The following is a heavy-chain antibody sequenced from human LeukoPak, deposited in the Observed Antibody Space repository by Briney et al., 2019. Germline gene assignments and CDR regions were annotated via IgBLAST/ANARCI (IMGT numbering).Heavy chain of an antibody. D-gene: IGHD1-1*01. J-gene: IGHJ3*02. Sequence: GGSLRLSCAASGFTASSNYMSWVRQAPGKGLEWVSVIYSGGSTYYADSVKGRFTISRDNSKNTLYLQMNSLRAEDTAVYYCARGTTGTTPDDAFDIWGQGTMVTVSS. CDR1: GFTASSNY. V-gene: IGHV3-53*01. CDR3: ARGTTGTTPDDAFDI. CDR2: IYSGGST.